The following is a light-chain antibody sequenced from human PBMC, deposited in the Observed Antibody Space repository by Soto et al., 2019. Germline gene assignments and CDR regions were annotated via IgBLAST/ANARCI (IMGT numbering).Light chain of an antibody. V-gene: IGKV3-11*01. CDR1: QSVSSY. Sequence: EIVLTQSPATLSLSPGERATLSCMASQSVSSYLAWYQQKPGQAPRLLIYDASNRATGIPARFSGSGSGTDFTLSISSLEPEDFAVYYCQQRSNWPQLTFGGGTNVEIK. CDR2: DAS. J-gene: IGKJ4*01. CDR3: QQRSNWPQLT.